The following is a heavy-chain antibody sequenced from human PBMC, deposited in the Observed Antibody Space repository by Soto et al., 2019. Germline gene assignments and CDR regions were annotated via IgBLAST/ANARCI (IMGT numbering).Heavy chain of an antibody. CDR2: IYYSGST. Sequence: SETLSLTCTVSGGSISSGGYYWSWIRQHPGKGLEWIGYIYYSGSTYYNPSLKSRVTISVDTSKNQFSLKLSSVTAADTAVYYCARVVVRGVINWLDPWGQGTLVTVSS. CDR3: ARVVVRGVINWLDP. V-gene: IGHV4-31*03. J-gene: IGHJ5*02. D-gene: IGHD3-10*01. CDR1: GGSISSGGYY.